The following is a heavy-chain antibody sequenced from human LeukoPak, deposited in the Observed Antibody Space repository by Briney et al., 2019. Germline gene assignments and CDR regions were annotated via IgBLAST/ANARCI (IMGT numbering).Heavy chain of an antibody. CDR3: ARRGGLSSGRSFDH. V-gene: IGHV3-21*01. J-gene: IGHJ4*02. CDR1: GFDFNYYD. CDR2: IWSSSSFI. Sequence: GGSLRLSCVGSGFDFNYYDINWVREAPGKGLEWVSSIWSSSSFIYSAESTKGRFTISRDKANGSVFIQMCSLRHQGTAVYYYARRGGLSSGRSFDHWGQGCLVTVSS. D-gene: IGHD3-16*01.